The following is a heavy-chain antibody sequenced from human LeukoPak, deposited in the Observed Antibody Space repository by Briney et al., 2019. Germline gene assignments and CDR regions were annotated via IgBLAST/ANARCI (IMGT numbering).Heavy chain of an antibody. D-gene: IGHD7-27*01. J-gene: IGHJ6*02. CDR1: GFTFDDYA. V-gene: IGHV3-9*01. CDR2: ISWNSGSI. Sequence: GGSLRLSCAASGFTFDDYAMHWVRQAPGKGLEWVSGISWNSGSIGYADSVKGRFTISRDNAKNSLYLQMNSLRAEDTAVYYCASQLGIADYYGMDVWGQGTTVTVSS. CDR3: ASQLGIADYYGMDV.